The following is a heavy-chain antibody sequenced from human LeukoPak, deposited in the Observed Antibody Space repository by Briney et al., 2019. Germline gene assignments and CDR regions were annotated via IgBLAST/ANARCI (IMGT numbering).Heavy chain of an antibody. CDR2: IHSIGTT. J-gene: IGHJ4*02. Sequence: SETLSLTCTVSGGSISSVGCYWSWIRQHPGKGLEWIGYIHSIGTTYYNPSLKSRVSISVDTSKNQFSLKLSSVTAADTAVYYCASLYNYCFDYWGQGTLVTVSS. CDR1: GGSISSVGCY. D-gene: IGHD1-1*01. CDR3: ASLYNYCFDY. V-gene: IGHV4-31*03.